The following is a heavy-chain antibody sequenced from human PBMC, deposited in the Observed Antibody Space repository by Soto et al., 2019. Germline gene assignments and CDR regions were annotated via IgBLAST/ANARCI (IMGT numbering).Heavy chain of an antibody. CDR3: ARGEDAFFYYGLGV. Sequence: SETLSLTCTVSGGSITSSYWSWIRRPPGKGLEWIAYIYDTGISGYTPSTSYNPSLKSRVTMSVDTSKSQFSLKLTSVTAADTAVYYCARGEDAFFYYGLGVWGQGITVTVSS. V-gene: IGHV4-59*01. CDR2: IYDTGISGYTPST. J-gene: IGHJ6*02. CDR1: GGSITSSY.